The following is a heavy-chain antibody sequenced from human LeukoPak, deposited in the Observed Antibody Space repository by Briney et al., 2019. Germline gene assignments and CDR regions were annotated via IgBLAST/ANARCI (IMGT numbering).Heavy chain of an antibody. Sequence: LRLSCAASGFTFSGSAMHWVRQPPGKALEWLALIYWDDSKYYSPSLESRLTITKDTSKNQVVLTMTNMDPVDTATYYCAHRLSATAARFDYWGQGTLVTVSS. CDR1: GFTFSGSA. CDR3: AHRLSATAARFDY. V-gene: IGHV2-5*02. D-gene: IGHD6-13*01. CDR2: IYWDDSK. J-gene: IGHJ4*02.